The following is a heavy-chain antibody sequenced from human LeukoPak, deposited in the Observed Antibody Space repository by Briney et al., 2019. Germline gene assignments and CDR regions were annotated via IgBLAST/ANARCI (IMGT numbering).Heavy chain of an antibody. V-gene: IGHV4-34*01. CDR1: GGSFSGYY. Sequence: PSETLSLTCAVYGGSFSGYYWSWIRQPPGKGLEWIGEINHSGSTNYNPSLKSRVTISVDTSKNQFSLKLSSVTAADTAVYYCARPSRPRWNYRHHAFDIWGQGTMVTVSS. D-gene: IGHD1-7*01. CDR3: ARPSRPRWNYRHHAFDI. CDR2: INHSGST. J-gene: IGHJ3*02.